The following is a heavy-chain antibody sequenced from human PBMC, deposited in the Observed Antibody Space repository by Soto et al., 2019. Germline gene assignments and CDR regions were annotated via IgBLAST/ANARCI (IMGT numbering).Heavy chain of an antibody. V-gene: IGHV3-30*18. Sequence: GGSLRLSCAASGFTFSSYGMHWVRQAPGKGLEWVAFISYDGTNKYYADSVKGRFTISRDISKNTLFLQMNSLRAEDTAVYYCAKTPGADYGNYADAFDIWGQGTMVTVSS. J-gene: IGHJ3*02. CDR1: GFTFSSYG. CDR2: ISYDGTNK. D-gene: IGHD4-17*01. CDR3: AKTPGADYGNYADAFDI.